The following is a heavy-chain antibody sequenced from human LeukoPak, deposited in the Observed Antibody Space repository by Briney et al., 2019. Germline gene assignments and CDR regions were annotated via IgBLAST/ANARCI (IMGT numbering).Heavy chain of an antibody. CDR3: AARIAARPAGDY. D-gene: IGHD6-6*01. CDR2: IYYSGST. Sequence: SETLSLTCTVSGGSISSGDYYWSWIRQPPGKGLEWIGYIYYSGSTYYNPSLKSRVTISVDTSKNQFSLKLSSVTAADTAVYYCAARIAARPAGDYWGQGTLVTVSS. V-gene: IGHV4-30-4*08. J-gene: IGHJ4*02. CDR1: GGSISSGDYY.